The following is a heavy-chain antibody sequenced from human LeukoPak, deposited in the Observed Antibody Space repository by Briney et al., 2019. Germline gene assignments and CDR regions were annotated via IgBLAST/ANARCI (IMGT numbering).Heavy chain of an antibody. J-gene: IGHJ4*02. Sequence: GRSLRLSCEASGFTFSIYGVMWVRQAPGRGLEWVSLIWSDGSKENCADSVKGRFTITKDFSKNTLYLHMSSLRVEDTAVYYCARDLSYGGLDFRGQGTRVTVSS. V-gene: IGHV3-33*01. CDR2: IWSDGSKE. CDR3: ARDLSYGGLDF. D-gene: IGHD4-23*01. CDR1: GFTFSIYG.